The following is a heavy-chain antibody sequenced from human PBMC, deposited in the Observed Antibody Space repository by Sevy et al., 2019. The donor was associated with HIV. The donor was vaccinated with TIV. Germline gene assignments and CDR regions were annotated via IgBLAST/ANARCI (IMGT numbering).Heavy chain of an antibody. D-gene: IGHD2-8*01. J-gene: IGHJ4*02. V-gene: IGHV3-23*01. CDR1: GFTFSKYS. CDR2: FSFGCGKI. Sequence: GGSLRLSCAASGFTFSKYSMSWIRQTPGKGLEWVSTFSFGCGKINYADSVKGRFTISRDDSRNTFYLQMNSLRAEDTAIYYCALGGCTKPHDYWGQGTVVTASS. CDR3: ALGGCTKPHDY.